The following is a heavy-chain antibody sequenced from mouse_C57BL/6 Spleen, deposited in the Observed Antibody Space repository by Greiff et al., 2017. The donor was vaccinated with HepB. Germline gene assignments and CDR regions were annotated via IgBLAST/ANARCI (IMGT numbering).Heavy chain of an antibody. J-gene: IGHJ2*01. CDR1: GFTFSSYA. Sequence: EVNVVESGGGLVKPGGSLKLSCAASGFTFSSYAMSWVRQTPEKRLEWVATISDGGSYTYYPDNVKGRFTISRDNAKNNLYLQMSHLKSEDTAMYYCARDHNGTYDYWGQGTTLTVSS. V-gene: IGHV5-4*01. CDR2: ISDGGSYT. CDR3: ARDHNGTYDY. D-gene: IGHD4-1*01.